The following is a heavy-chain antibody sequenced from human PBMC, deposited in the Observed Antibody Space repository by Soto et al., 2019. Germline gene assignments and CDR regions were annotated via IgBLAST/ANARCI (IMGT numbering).Heavy chain of an antibody. D-gene: IGHD2-2*02. CDR2: IIPILGIA. J-gene: IGHJ4*02. CDR3: AMEYCSSTSCYRDY. V-gene: IGHV1-69*02. Sequence: QVQLVQSGAEVKKPGSSVKVSCKASGGTFSSYTISWVRPAPGQGLEWMGRIIPILGIANYAQKFQGRVTITADKSTSTAYMELSILRSEATAVYYCAMEYCSSTSCYRDYWGQGTLVTVSS. CDR1: GGTFSSYT.